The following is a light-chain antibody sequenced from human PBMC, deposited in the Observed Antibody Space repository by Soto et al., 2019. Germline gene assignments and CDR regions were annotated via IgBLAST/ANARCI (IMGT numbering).Light chain of an antibody. CDR1: QSVSSN. CDR3: QQYNNWPIT. V-gene: IGKV3-15*01. CDR2: GAS. Sequence: EILMPQSPSTLSVSPGERATLSCRASQSVSSNLAWYQQKPGQAPRLLIYGASTRATGIPARFSGSGSGTEFTLTISSLQSEDFAVYYCQQYNNWPITFGQGTRLEIK. J-gene: IGKJ5*01.